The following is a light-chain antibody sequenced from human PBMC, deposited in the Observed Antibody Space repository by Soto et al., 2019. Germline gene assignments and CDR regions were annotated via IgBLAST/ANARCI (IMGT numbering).Light chain of an antibody. J-gene: IGKJ5*01. CDR1: QGISNW. CDR2: AAS. CDR3: QQANSFPIT. V-gene: IGKV1-12*01. Sequence: DIPMTQSPSSVSASVGDRVTITCRASQGISNWLAWYQQRPGKAPKVLIYAASSLQTGVPSRFRGSGSGTEFTLTISSLLPEDSATYYCQQANSFPITFGHGTRLEIK.